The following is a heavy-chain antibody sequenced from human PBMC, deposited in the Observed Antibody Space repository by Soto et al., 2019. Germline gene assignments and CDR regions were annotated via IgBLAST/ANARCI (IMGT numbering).Heavy chain of an antibody. CDR3: EKGFIRHWGRDDTVDH. CDR1: GVILSRYC. D-gene: IGHD2-21*02. V-gene: IGHV3-23*01. J-gene: IGHJ4*01. CDR2: ISATGGRT. Sequence: GESLRLPCTASGVILSRYCMIGCRQAPGKRLEWVSGISATGGRTYYSDSVKGRFTFSRDNSKNTLYLQMNSLRAEDTAGYYCEKGFIRHWGRDDTVDHWG.